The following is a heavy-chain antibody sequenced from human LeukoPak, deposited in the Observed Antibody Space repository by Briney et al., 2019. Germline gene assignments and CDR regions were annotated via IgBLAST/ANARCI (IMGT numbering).Heavy chain of an antibody. CDR1: GFTFSSYA. V-gene: IGHV3-30-3*01. J-gene: IGHJ1*01. CDR2: ISYDGSNK. Sequence: GGSLRLSCAASGFTFSSYAMHWVRQAPGKGLEWVAVISYDGSNKYYADSVKGRFTISRDNSKNTLSLQMNSLRAEDTAVYYCARDKVVGYYGSGSYSGPFQHWGQGTLVTVSS. D-gene: IGHD3-10*01. CDR3: ARDKVVGYYGSGSYSGPFQH.